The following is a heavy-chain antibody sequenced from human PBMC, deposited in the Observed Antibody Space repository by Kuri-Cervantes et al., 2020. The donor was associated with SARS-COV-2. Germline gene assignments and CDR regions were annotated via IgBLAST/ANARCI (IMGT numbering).Heavy chain of an antibody. Sequence: GGSLRLSCAASGFTFSSHEMNWVRQAPGKGLEWVSYISSSGSTIYYADSVKGRFTISRDNAKNSLYLQMNSLRAEDTAVYYCAREEWLHIHDAFDIWGQGTMVTVSS. CDR2: ISSSGSTI. D-gene: IGHD5-24*01. CDR1: GFTFSSHE. CDR3: AREEWLHIHDAFDI. V-gene: IGHV3-48*03. J-gene: IGHJ3*02.